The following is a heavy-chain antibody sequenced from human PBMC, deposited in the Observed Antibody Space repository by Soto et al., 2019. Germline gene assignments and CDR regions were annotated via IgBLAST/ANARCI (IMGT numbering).Heavy chain of an antibody. CDR3: TRGYTFTCHDHH. CDR1: AFTFSSAW. Sequence: PGGSLRLSCAASAFTFSSAWMNWIRQAPGEGLEWVGCIKSNRDGETTDYAAFVKGRFTISRDDSKKTLYAQMNSLKTDDTAVYYCTRGYTFTCHDHHWGQGTLVTVSS. D-gene: IGHD2-2*02. CDR2: IKSNRDGETT. J-gene: IGHJ5*02. V-gene: IGHV3-15*01.